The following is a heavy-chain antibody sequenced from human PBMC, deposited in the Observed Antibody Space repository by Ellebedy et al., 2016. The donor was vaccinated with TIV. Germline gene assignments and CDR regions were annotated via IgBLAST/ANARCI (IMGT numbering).Heavy chain of an antibody. D-gene: IGHD3-10*01. Sequence: ASVKVSCKTSGGTLSRHAISWVRQAPGQGLEWMGRTIPILGITNYAQKFQGRVTITADRSTSTAYMELRSLRSDDTAVYYCTTGVWMVREVYGMDVWGQGTTVTVFS. CDR2: TIPILGIT. V-gene: IGHV1-69*04. CDR3: TTGVWMVREVYGMDV. CDR1: GGTLSRHA. J-gene: IGHJ6*02.